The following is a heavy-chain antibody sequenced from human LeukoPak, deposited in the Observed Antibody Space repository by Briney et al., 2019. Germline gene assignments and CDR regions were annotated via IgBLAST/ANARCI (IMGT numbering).Heavy chain of an antibody. V-gene: IGHV3-7*01. J-gene: IGHJ4*02. CDR2: INLDGTEE. CDR1: GFVFSTYC. CDR3: ASGRHDFLH. D-gene: IGHD3/OR15-3a*01. Sequence: GGSLRLSCAASGFVFSTYCMTWVRQAPGKGLEWVANINLDGTEEHYVDSSLKGRFTISRDNAKNSLYLQMTSLRVEDTAVYYCASGRHDFLHWGQGTLVTVSS.